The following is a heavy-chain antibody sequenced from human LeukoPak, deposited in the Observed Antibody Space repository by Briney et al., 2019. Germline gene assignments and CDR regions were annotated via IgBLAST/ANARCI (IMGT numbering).Heavy chain of an antibody. CDR2: ISGSGGGT. V-gene: IGHV3-23*01. J-gene: IGHJ4*02. Sequence: GGSLRLSCTASAFTFSNYGMSWVRQAPGKGLEWVSTISGSGGGTYYAASVKGRFTISRDNSKNTLFLQMNSLRAEDTAVYYCAKLRLGRVVVTALDYWGQGTLVTVSS. CDR3: AKLRLGRVVVTALDY. D-gene: IGHD2-21*02. CDR1: AFTFSNYG.